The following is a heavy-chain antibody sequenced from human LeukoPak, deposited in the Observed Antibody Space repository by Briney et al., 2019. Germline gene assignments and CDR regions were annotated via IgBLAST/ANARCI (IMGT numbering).Heavy chain of an antibody. CDR2: IYHSGST. CDR3: ARHTCSSTSCPPISEFYYYYYYMDV. CDR1: GYSISSGYY. V-gene: IGHV4-38-2*01. D-gene: IGHD2-2*01. J-gene: IGHJ6*03. Sequence: PSETLSLTCAVSGYSISSGYYWGWIRQPPGKGLEWIGSIYHSGSTYYNLSLKSRVTISVDTSKNQFSLKLSSVTAADTAVYYCARHTCSSTSCPPISEFYYYYYYMDVWGKGTTVTVSS.